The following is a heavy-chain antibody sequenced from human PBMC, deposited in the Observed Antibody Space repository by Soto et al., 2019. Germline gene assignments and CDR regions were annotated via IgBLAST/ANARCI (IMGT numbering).Heavy chain of an antibody. J-gene: IGHJ6*02. CDR3: ARLGFNYDFLSGYYNVHHYYGIDV. CDR1: GDKVSTWRSSTSHW. D-gene: IGHD3-3*01. V-gene: IGHV5-51*01. Sequence: PGESLKISCVGPGDKVSTWRSSTSHWNAWGGQTPEEGLEWMRIIYPGDSDTRYSPSFQGQVTISADKSINSVYLQWSSLKASDTATYYCARLGFNYDFLSGYYNVHHYYGIDVWGQGTTVTVSS. CDR2: IYPGDSDT.